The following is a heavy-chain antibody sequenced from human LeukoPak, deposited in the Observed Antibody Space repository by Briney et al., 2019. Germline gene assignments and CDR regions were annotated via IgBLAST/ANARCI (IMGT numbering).Heavy chain of an antibody. CDR1: GFTFSSYA. Sequence: GGSLRLSCAASGFTFSSYAMSWVRQAPGKGLEWVSAISGSGGSTYYADSVKGRFTISRDNAKNSLYLQMNSLRAEDTALYHCARDSRDCSGGSCYVDYWGQGTLVTVSS. CDR2: ISGSGGST. J-gene: IGHJ4*02. D-gene: IGHD2-15*01. V-gene: IGHV3-23*01. CDR3: ARDSRDCSGGSCYVDY.